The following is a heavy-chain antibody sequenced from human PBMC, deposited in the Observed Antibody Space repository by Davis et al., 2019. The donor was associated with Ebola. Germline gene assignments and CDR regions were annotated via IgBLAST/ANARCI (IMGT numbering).Heavy chain of an antibody. CDR3: ARNEGWRYCSGGSCYYYYYGMDV. J-gene: IGHJ6*02. D-gene: IGHD2-15*01. Sequence: GESLKISCQGSGYSFTSYWIGWVRQLPGKGLEWMGLIYPGDSATSYSPSFQGQVTISADKSISTAYLQWSSLKASDTAMYYCARNEGWRYCSGGSCYYYYYGMDVWGQGTTVTVSS. V-gene: IGHV5-51*01. CDR2: IYPGDSAT. CDR1: GYSFTSYW.